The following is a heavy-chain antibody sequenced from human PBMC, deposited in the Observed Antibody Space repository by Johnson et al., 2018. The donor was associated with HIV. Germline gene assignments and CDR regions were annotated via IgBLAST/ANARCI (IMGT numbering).Heavy chain of an antibody. Sequence: QVQLVESGGGVVQPGRSLRLSCAASGFSFSYYAMHWVRQAPGKGLEWVAVISYDGINTYYTQSVKGRFDIYRANSNKTLYLQMNSRRAEDTAVYNCARDLVGGSYLLGAFDIWGQGTMVTVSS. CDR2: ISYDGINT. J-gene: IGHJ3*02. CDR3: ARDLVGGSYLLGAFDI. V-gene: IGHV3-30*09. D-gene: IGHD1-26*01. CDR1: GFSFSYYA.